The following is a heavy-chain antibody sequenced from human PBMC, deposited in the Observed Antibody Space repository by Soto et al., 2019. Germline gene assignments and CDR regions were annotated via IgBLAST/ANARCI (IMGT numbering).Heavy chain of an antibody. CDR1: GGSFSGYY. D-gene: IGHD3-3*01. CDR3: ARLYYDFWSGSNHYYGMVV. CDR2: INHSGST. J-gene: IGHJ6*02. Sequence: PSETLSLTCAVYGGSFSGYYWSWIRQSPGKGLEWIGEINHSGSTNYNPSLKSRVTISVDTSKNQFSLKLSSVTAADTAVYYCARLYYDFWSGSNHYYGMVVWGQGTTVTVSS. V-gene: IGHV4-34*01.